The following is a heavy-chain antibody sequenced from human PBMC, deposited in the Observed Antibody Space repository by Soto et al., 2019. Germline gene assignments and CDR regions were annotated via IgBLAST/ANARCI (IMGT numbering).Heavy chain of an antibody. CDR2: IYYSGST. V-gene: IGHV4-31*03. CDR1: GCSISSGGYY. J-gene: IGHJ4*02. CDR3: ASFYDSSGYSVY. D-gene: IGHD3-22*01. Sequence: PXETLSLTCTVAGCSISSGGYYWSWIRQHPGKGLEWIGYIYYSGSTYYNPSLKSRVTISVDTSKNQFSLKLSSVTAADTAVYYCASFYDSSGYSVYWGQGTLVTVSS.